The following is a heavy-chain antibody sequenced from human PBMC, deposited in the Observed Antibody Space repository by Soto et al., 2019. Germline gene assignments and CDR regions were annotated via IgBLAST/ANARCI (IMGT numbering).Heavy chain of an antibody. D-gene: IGHD6-6*01. J-gene: IGHJ4*02. CDR1: GFTFRNYG. V-gene: IGHV3-30*02. Sequence: GGSLRLSCAGSGFTFRNYGMQWVRQAPGKGLEWVASITRDGYNKYYADSVKGRFTISRDNSRDTLSLQMTALTIEDSSVYYCTKSSGGSSSVGMDYWGQGTRVTVSS. CDR2: ITRDGYNK. CDR3: TKSSGGSSSVGMDY.